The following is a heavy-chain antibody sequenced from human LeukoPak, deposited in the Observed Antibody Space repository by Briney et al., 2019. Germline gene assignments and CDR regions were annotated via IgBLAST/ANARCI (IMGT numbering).Heavy chain of an antibody. J-gene: IGHJ6*02. CDR1: GGSISSYY. CDR3: ARFMVRGVIIPSHYGMDV. D-gene: IGHD3-10*01. V-gene: IGHV4-59*01. CDR2: IFYSGST. Sequence: SETLSLTCTVSGGSISSYYWSWIRQPPGKGLEWIGYIFYSGSTNYNPSLKSRVTISVDTSKNQFSLKLSSVTAADTAVYYCARFMVRGVIIPSHYGMDVWGQGTTVTVSS.